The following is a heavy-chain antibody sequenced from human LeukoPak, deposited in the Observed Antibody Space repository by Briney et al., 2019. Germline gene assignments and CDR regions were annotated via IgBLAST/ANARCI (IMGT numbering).Heavy chain of an antibody. CDR1: GFSFSSYA. J-gene: IGHJ4*01. V-gene: IGHV3-23*01. Sequence: GGSLRLSCAASGFSFSSYAMTWARQAPVKGLEWVSAISGDGTRTYYADSVKGRFTISRDNSKNTLYLEMSSLRVEDTAIYYCAKWPEGAMDYFDYLGHATLVTVSS. CDR2: ISGDGTRT. D-gene: IGHD3-16*01. CDR3: AKWPEGAMDYFDY.